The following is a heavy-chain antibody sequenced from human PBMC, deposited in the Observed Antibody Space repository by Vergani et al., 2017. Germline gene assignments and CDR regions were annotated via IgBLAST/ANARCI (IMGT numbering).Heavy chain of an antibody. CDR3: ARTAEPIKLMHDAFDI. J-gene: IGHJ3*02. D-gene: IGHD1-26*01. CDR2: IIPIFGTA. V-gene: IGHV1-69*01. CDR1: GGTFSSYA. Sequence: QVQLVQSGAEVKKPGSSVKVSCKASGGTFSSYAISWVRQAPGQGLEWMGGIIPIFGTANYAQKFQGRVTITTDESTSTAYMELSSLRSEDTAVYYCARTAEPIKLMHDAFDIWGQGTMVTVSS.